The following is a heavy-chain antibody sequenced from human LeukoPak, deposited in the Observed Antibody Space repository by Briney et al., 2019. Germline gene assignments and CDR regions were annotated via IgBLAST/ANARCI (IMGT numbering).Heavy chain of an antibody. V-gene: IGHV3-33*01. CDR3: VRDWDHFDFDS. CDR2: IWYDGSNK. Sequence: GGSLRLSCAASGFTFSSYGMHWVRQAPGKGLEWVAVIWYDGSNKYYADSVKGRFTISRDNAKNTLYLQMKSLRAEDTAVYYCVRDWDHFDFDSWGLGTLVTVSS. J-gene: IGHJ5*01. CDR1: GFTFSSYG. D-gene: IGHD3-9*01.